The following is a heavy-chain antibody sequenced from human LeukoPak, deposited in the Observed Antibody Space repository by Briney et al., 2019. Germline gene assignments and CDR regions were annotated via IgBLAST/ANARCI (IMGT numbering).Heavy chain of an antibody. CDR1: GDSFSSGGYY. Sequence: PSETLSLTCTVSGDSFSSGGYYWSWIRLHPGKGLDWIACIYYGGRTHYDPSLKSRVIISMDTSNNTFSLRLNSVTAADTAVYYCARGGVSGFISRFSGTFDLCGQGTMVTVSS. CDR2: IYYGGRT. D-gene: IGHD3-3*01. J-gene: IGHJ3*01. CDR3: ARGGVSGFISRFSGTFDL. V-gene: IGHV4-31*03.